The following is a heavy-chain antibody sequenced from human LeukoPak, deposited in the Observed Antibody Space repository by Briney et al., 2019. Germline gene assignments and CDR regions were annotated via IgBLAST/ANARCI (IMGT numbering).Heavy chain of an antibody. V-gene: IGHV1-2*02. Sequence: ASVTVSCKASGYTFTGYYMHWVRQAPEQGLEWMGWINPNSGGTNYAQKFQGRVTMTRDTSISTVYMELSRLRSDDTAVYYCAIGVQLWFYFDYWGQGTLVTVSS. J-gene: IGHJ4*02. CDR3: AIGVQLWFYFDY. CDR2: INPNSGGT. D-gene: IGHD5-18*01. CDR1: GYTFTGYY.